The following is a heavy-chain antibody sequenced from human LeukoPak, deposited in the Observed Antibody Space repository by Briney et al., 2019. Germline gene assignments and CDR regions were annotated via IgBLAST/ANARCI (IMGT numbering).Heavy chain of an antibody. J-gene: IGHJ4*02. CDR3: AGAPYYYGSGSRPGPYFDY. Sequence: PSETLSLPCTVSGGSISSYYWSWIRQPPGKGLEWIGYIYYSGSTNYNPSLKSRVTISVDTSKNQFSLKLSSVTAADTAVYYCAGAPYYYGSGSRPGPYFDYWGQGTLVTVSS. D-gene: IGHD3-10*01. CDR1: GGSISSYY. CDR2: IYYSGST. V-gene: IGHV4-59*01.